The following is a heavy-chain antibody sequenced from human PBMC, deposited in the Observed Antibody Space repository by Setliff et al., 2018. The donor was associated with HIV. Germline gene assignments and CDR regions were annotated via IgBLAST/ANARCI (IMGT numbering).Heavy chain of an antibody. D-gene: IGHD1-26*01. J-gene: IGHJ4*02. CDR3: ARRSGGYHYYFDF. V-gene: IGHV4-59*08. Sequence: PSETLSLTCTVSGGSISSYYWNWIRQPPGKGLEWIGYIYYSGSTNYNPSLKSRVTLSIDTSKNQFSLKLSSVTAADTAVYYCARRSGGYHYYFDFWGQGTLVTVSS. CDR1: GGSISSYY. CDR2: IYYSGST.